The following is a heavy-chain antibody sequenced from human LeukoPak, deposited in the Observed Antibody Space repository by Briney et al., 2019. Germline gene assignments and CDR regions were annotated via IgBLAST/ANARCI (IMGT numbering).Heavy chain of an antibody. CDR2: ISGSGGST. CDR1: GFTFSIYA. Sequence: AGGSLRLSCAASGFTFSIYAMSWVRQAPGKGREWVSAISGSGGSTYYADSVKGRFTVSRDNSKNTVYLQMNSLRAEDTAVYYCAKGGSIAASNWFDPWGQGTLVTVSS. V-gene: IGHV3-23*01. J-gene: IGHJ5*02. D-gene: IGHD6-6*01. CDR3: AKGGSIAASNWFDP.